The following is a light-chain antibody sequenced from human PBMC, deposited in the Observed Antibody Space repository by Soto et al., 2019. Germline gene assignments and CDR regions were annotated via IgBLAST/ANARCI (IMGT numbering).Light chain of an antibody. J-gene: IGLJ1*01. CDR1: NIGSKS. CDR3: QVWDSSSDHYDV. Sequence: SYELTQPPSVSVAPGQTARITCGGNNIGSKSVHWYQQKPGQAPVLVVYDDRDRPSGIPERFSGSNSGNTATLTISRVEAGDEADYYCQVWDSSSDHYDVFGTGTKLTVL. V-gene: IGLV3-21*02. CDR2: DDR.